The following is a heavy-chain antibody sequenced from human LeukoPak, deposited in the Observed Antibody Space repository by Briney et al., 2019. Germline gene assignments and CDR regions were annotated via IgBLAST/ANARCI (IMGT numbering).Heavy chain of an antibody. D-gene: IGHD6-19*01. CDR1: GYSFTSYW. J-gene: IGHJ4*02. CDR3: AITTVAGLLFDY. V-gene: IGHV5-10-1*01. Sequence: GESLKISCKGSGYSFTSYWISWVRQMPGKGLEWMGRIDPSDSYTNYSPSFQGHVTISADKSISTAYLQWGSLKASDTAMYYCAITTVAGLLFDYWGQGTLVTVSS. CDR2: IDPSDSYT.